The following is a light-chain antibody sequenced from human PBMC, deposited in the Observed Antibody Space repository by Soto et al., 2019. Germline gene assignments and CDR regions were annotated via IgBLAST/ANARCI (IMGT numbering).Light chain of an antibody. Sequence: QSVLTQPPSVFGAPGQRVTISCTGSSSNIGAGYDVHWYQQLPGTAPKLLIYGNNNRPTGLPDRFSGSKSGTSASLAITGLQADDQADYYYQSYDSSLSGVIFAVGTMLTVL. J-gene: IGLJ2*01. CDR2: GNN. CDR1: SSNIGAGYD. CDR3: QSYDSSLSGVI. V-gene: IGLV1-40*01.